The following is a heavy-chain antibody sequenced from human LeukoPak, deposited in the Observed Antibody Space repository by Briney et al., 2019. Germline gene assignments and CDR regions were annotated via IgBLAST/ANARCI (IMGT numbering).Heavy chain of an antibody. D-gene: IGHD1-26*01. CDR2: IGADGSGK. V-gene: IGHV3-7*01. J-gene: IGHJ4*02. CDR1: GFCLSNFG. Sequence: GGSLSLSCAASGFCLSNFGMYWARRAPGKGLEGVGIIGADGSGKSYLDSVMGRFTLSRENARNSLYLQMTSLRDEDTAVYYCVRGGANRFDHWGQRILVAASS. CDR3: VRGGANRFDH.